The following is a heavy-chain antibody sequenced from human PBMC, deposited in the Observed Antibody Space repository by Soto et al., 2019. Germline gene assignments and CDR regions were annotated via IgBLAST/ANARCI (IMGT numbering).Heavy chain of an antibody. Sequence: EVQLVESGGGLVQPGRSLRLSCTASGFTFGDYAMSWFRQAPGKGLEWVGFIRSKAYGGTTEYAASVKGRFTISRDDSKSIAYLQMNSLKTEDTAVYYCTRGGDYGDYVLRYWCQGTLVTVSS. CDR1: GFTFGDYA. CDR2: IRSKAYGGTT. J-gene: IGHJ4*02. V-gene: IGHV3-49*03. D-gene: IGHD4-17*01. CDR3: TRGGDYGDYVLRY.